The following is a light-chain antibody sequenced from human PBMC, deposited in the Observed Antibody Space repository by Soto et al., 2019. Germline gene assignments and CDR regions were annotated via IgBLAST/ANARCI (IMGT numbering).Light chain of an antibody. Sequence: QSVLTQPPSVSGSPGQMVTISCTGSSSNIGAGYDVHWYQQLPGTAPKLLIYGNSNRPSGVPDRFSGSKSATSASLVITGLRAEDEADYYCQSFDSSLSGPFYVFGTGTKVTVL. CDR2: GNS. J-gene: IGLJ1*01. CDR3: QSFDSSLSGPFYV. V-gene: IGLV1-40*01. CDR1: SSNIGAGYD.